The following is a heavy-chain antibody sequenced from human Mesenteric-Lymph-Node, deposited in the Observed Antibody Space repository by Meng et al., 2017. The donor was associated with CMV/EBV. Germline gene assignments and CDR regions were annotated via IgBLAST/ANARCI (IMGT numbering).Heavy chain of an antibody. CDR1: GGTFSSYA. J-gene: IGHJ6*02. CDR3: ARDRIVGATIPYYYYGMDV. V-gene: IGHV1-69*05. D-gene: IGHD1-26*01. CDR2: IIPIFGTA. Sequence: SVKVSCKASGGTFSSYAISWVRQAPGQGLEWMGGIIPIFGTANYAQKFQGRVTISTDESTSTAYMELSSLRSEDTAVYYCARDRIVGATIPYYYYGMDVWGQGTTVTVSS.